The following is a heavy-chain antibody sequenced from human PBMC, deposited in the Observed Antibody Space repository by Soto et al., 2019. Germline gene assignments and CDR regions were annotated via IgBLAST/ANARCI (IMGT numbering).Heavy chain of an antibody. CDR2: IYYSGST. CDR1: GGSISSYY. D-gene: IGHD4-17*01. V-gene: IGHV4-59*01. Sequence: NPSETLSLTCTVSGGSISSYYWSWIRQPPGKGLEWIGYIYYSGSTNYNPSLKSRVTISVDTSKNQFSLKLSSVTAADTAVYYCARDNGDYYFDYWGQGTLVTVSS. CDR3: ARDNGDYYFDY. J-gene: IGHJ4*02.